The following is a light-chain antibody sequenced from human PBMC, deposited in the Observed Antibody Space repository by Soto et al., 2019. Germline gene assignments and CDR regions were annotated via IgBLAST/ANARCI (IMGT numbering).Light chain of an antibody. CDR3: CSYTSTSTYV. Sequence: QSVLTQPASVSGSPGQSITISCTGTSSEIGGYNYVSWYQQHPGKAPKLVIYDVSNRPSGASNRFSGSKSGNTASLTISLLQAEDEADYYCCSYTSTSTYVFGTGTKVTVL. V-gene: IGLV2-14*01. CDR1: SSEIGGYNY. CDR2: DVS. J-gene: IGLJ1*01.